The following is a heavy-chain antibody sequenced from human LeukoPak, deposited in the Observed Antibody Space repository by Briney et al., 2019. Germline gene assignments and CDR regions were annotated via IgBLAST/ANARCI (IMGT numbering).Heavy chain of an antibody. CDR1: GGSISSYY. Sequence: SETLSLTCTVSGGSISSYYWSWIRQPPGKGLEWIGYIYYSGSTNYNPSLKSRVTISVDTSKNQFSLKLTSVTAADTAVYYCARGVSSTWYGDFDYWGQGTLVTVSS. V-gene: IGHV4-59*01. CDR3: ARGVSSTWYGDFDY. D-gene: IGHD6-13*01. CDR2: IYYSGST. J-gene: IGHJ4*02.